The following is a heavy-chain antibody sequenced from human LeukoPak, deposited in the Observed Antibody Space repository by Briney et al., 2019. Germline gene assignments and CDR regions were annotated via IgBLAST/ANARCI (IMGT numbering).Heavy chain of an antibody. D-gene: IGHD6-13*01. CDR3: ARDQAGGYSSNHDY. J-gene: IGHJ4*02. CDR2: VWYDGNRK. V-gene: IGHV3-33*01. Sequence: GGSLRLSCAASGFTFSNHAMHWVRQAPGKGLEWVTLVWYDGNRKYYADSVKGRFTISRDNAKNSLYLQMNSLRAEDTAVYYCARDQAGGYSSNHDYWGQGTLVTVSS. CDR1: GFTFSNHA.